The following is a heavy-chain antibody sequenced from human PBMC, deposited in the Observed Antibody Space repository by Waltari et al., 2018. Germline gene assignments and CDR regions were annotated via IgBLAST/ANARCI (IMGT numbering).Heavy chain of an antibody. Sequence: QVQLQESGPGLVKPSETLSLTCTVSGDSISHDSWSWIRQPPGKGLEWIGYIYYSGSTNYNPSLKSRVTISVDTSKNQFSLKLSSLTAADTAVYYCARDPGYSGYHHFDYWGRGTLVTVSS. V-gene: IGHV4-59*01. CDR1: GDSISHDS. J-gene: IGHJ4*02. CDR2: IYYSGST. D-gene: IGHD5-12*01. CDR3: ARDPGYSGYHHFDY.